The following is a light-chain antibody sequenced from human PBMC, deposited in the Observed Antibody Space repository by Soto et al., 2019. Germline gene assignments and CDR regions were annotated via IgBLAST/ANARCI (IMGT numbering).Light chain of an antibody. CDR2: DVS. Sequence: QSVLTQPRSVSGSPGQSVTISCTGTSSDIGAYNYVSWYQQHPGKAPRLMIYDVSKRPSGVPDRFSGSKSGNTASLTISGLQAEDEADYYCCSFAGTYTFEVFGGGTQLTVL. CDR3: CSFAGTYTFEV. J-gene: IGLJ3*02. V-gene: IGLV2-11*01. CDR1: SSDIGAYNY.